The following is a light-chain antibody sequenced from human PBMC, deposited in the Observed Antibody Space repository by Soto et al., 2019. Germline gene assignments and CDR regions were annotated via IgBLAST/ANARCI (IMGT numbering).Light chain of an antibody. CDR3: QHYGTSPGLT. CDR2: DAS. CDR1: QSVSSSF. J-gene: IGKJ4*01. Sequence: EIVLTQSPATLSLSPGERATVSCGASQSVSSSFLAWYQQTPGLAPRLIIYDASTRATGIPDRISGSGSGTDFTLTISRLEPEDFALYYCQHYGTSPGLTFGGGTKVEIK. V-gene: IGKV3D-20*01.